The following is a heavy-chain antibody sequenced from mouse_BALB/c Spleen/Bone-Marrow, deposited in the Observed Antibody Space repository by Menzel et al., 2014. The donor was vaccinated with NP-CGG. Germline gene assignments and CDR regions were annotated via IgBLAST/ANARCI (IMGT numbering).Heavy chain of an antibody. V-gene: IGHV1S81*02. J-gene: IGHJ4*01. CDR1: GYTFTSYY. Sequence: VQLQQSGAELVKPGASVKLSCKASGYTFTSYYMYWVKQRPGQGLEWIGEINPSNGGTNFNEKFKSKATLTVDKSSSTAYMQLSSLTSEDSAVYYCTRSRYDYDNAMDCWGQGTSGTVSS. CDR3: TRSRYDYDNAMDC. D-gene: IGHD2-4*01. CDR2: INPSNGGT.